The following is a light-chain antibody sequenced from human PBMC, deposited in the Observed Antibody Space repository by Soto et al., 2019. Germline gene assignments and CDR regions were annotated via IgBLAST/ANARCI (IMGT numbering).Light chain of an antibody. CDR2: GAS. J-gene: IGKJ1*01. CDR3: QHYNNWPRT. V-gene: IGKV3-15*01. Sequence: EIVMTQSPATLSVSPGGRATLSCRASQSVSSNLAWYQQKPGQAPRLLIYGASTRATGIPARFSGSGSGTEFTLTISSLQSEDFAVYYCQHYNNWPRTFGQGTKVEIQ. CDR1: QSVSSN.